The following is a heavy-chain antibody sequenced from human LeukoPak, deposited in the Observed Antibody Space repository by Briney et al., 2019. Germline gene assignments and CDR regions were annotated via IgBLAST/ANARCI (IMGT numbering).Heavy chain of an antibody. V-gene: IGHV4-34*01. CDR2: INHSGST. Sequence: PSETLSLTCAVYGGSFSGYYWSWIRQPPGKGLEWIGEINHSGSTNYNPSLKSRVTISVDTSRNQFSLKLSSVTAADTAVYYCARSEPYSGSYYGPAYWYFDLWGRGTLVTVSS. CDR3: ARSEPYSGSYYGPAYWYFDL. CDR1: GGSFSGYY. J-gene: IGHJ2*01. D-gene: IGHD1-26*01.